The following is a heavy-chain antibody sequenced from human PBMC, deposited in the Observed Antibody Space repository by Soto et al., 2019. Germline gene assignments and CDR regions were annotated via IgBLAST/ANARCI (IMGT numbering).Heavy chain of an antibody. D-gene: IGHD2-8*01. CDR2: IYPGDSDT. CDR3: ARSCISQYGMDV. Sequence: GESLKISCKGSGDRFTSYGIGLVRLSPGKGLEWMGIIYPGDSDTRYSPSFQGQVTLSADKSISTAYLQWSSLKASDTAMYYCARSCISQYGMDVGSQGTTVTVSS. V-gene: IGHV5-51*01. CDR1: GDRFTSYG. J-gene: IGHJ6*02.